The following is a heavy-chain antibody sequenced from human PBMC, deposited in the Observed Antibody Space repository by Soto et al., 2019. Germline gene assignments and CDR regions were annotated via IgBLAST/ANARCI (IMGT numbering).Heavy chain of an antibody. CDR3: ARASTGGAVAGGWFDP. CDR1: GGTFSSYA. Sequence: QVQLVQSGAEVKKPGSSVKVSCKASGGTFSSYAISWVRQAPGQGLEWMGGIIPIFGTANYEQKFQGRVTIAADKSTSTAYMELSSLRSEDTAVYYCARASTGGAVAGGWFDPWGQGTLVTVSS. CDR2: IIPIFGTA. J-gene: IGHJ5*02. V-gene: IGHV1-69*06. D-gene: IGHD6-19*01.